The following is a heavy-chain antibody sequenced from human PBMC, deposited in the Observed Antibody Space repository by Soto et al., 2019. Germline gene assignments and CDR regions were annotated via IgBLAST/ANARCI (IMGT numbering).Heavy chain of an antibody. Sequence: QVQLVQSGAEVKKPGASVKVSCKASGYTFTSYGISWVRQAPGQGLEWMGWISAYNGNTNYAQKLQGRVTMTTDTSTSTAYMELRSVRSDDTAVYYCARDYALVVTVDYYYYYGMDVWGQGTTVTVSS. CDR1: GYTFTSYG. J-gene: IGHJ6*02. CDR2: ISAYNGNT. CDR3: ARDYALVVTVDYYYYYGMDV. V-gene: IGHV1-18*04. D-gene: IGHD2-21*02.